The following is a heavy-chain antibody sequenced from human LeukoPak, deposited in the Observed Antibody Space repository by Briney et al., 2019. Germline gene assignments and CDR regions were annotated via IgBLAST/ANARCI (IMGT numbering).Heavy chain of an antibody. CDR1: GYSINSDYF. Sequence: PSETLSPTCAVSGYSINSDYFWGWIRQPPGKGLEWIGSIYHSGSTYYNPSLKSRVTISVFTSKNQFSLRLSSVTAADTAVYYCARILTISYYFDYWGQGALVTVSS. CDR3: ARILTISYYFDY. CDR2: IYHSGST. V-gene: IGHV4-38-2*01. J-gene: IGHJ4*02. D-gene: IGHD3-10*01.